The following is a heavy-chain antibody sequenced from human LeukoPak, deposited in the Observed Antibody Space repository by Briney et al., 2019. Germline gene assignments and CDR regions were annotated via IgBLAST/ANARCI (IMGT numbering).Heavy chain of an antibody. D-gene: IGHD2-2*02. CDR2: IIPIFGTA. Sequence: GASVKVSCKASGGTFSSYAISWVRQAPGQGLEWMGGIIPIFGTANYAQKFRGRVTITTDESTSTAYMELSSLRSEDTAVYYCARPIRYCSSTSCYTDAFDIWGQGTMVTVSS. CDR1: GGTFSSYA. J-gene: IGHJ3*02. CDR3: ARPIRYCSSTSCYTDAFDI. V-gene: IGHV1-69*05.